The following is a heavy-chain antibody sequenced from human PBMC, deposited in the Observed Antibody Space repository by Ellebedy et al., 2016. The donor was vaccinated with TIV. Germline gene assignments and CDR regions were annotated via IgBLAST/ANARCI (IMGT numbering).Heavy chain of an antibody. J-gene: IGHJ4*02. V-gene: IGHV3-53*04. CDR1: GFIVSTNH. D-gene: IGHD3-10*01. CDR2: GGYT. Sequence: GESLKISCTASGFIVSTNHMSGVRQAQGKGLEWGGGYTDYADSVKGRFTISTHNSRNTLYLQMTNLRTEDTAVYYCAKGSFPFGDKSERIYSFQYWGQGTLVTVSS. CDR3: AKGSFPFGDKSERIYSFQY.